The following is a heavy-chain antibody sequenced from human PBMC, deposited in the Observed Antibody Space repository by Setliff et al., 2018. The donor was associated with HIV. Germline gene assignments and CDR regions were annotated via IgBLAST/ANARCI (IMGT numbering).Heavy chain of an antibody. D-gene: IGHD3-10*01. V-gene: IGHV3-7*05. CDR1: GFSFSRYW. CDR3: ARDGHLYGQPFDY. CDR2: IDHFGSEE. Sequence: PGGSLRLSCAASGFSFSRYWMSWVRQAPGKGLEWVASIDHFGSEENYVDSVRGRFTVSRDNTKNSLHLQLDSLSAGDAAVYFCARDGHLYGQPFDYWGQGALVTVSS. J-gene: IGHJ4*02.